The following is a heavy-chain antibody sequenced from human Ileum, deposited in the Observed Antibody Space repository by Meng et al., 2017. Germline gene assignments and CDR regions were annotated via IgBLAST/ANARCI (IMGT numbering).Heavy chain of an antibody. J-gene: IGHJ4*02. CDR1: GGSVSSDTYF. CDR2: IYFSGGT. Sequence: QVQLQESGPGLVRPSETLSLTCTVSGGSVSSDTYFWSWIWQPPGKGLEWIGYIYFSGGTYYNPSLKSRVTISRDTSKKQFSLNLSSATAADTAVYYCATGSFSSDLPFDYWGQGTLVTVSS. V-gene: IGHV4-61*01. CDR3: ATGSFSSDLPFDY. D-gene: IGHD3-3*01.